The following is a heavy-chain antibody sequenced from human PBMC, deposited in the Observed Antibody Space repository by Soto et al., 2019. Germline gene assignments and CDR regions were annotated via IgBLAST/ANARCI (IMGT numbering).Heavy chain of an antibody. D-gene: IGHD3-22*01. J-gene: IGHJ3*02. CDR1: GGSISSGGYY. Sequence: QVQLQESGPGLVKPSQTLSLTCTVSGGSISSGGYYWSWIRQHPGKGLEWIGYIYYSGSTYYNPSLKSRVTRSVDTSKNQFSLKLSSVTAADTAVYYCARDSSSGYDAFDIWGQGTMVTVSS. CDR2: IYYSGST. V-gene: IGHV4-31*03. CDR3: ARDSSSGYDAFDI.